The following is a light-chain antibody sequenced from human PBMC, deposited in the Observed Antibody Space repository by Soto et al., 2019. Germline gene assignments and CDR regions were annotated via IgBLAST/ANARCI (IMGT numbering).Light chain of an antibody. CDR2: DVS. Sequence: QSALTQPASVSGSPGQSITISCTGTSSDVGGYNYVSWYQQHPGKAPKVMIYDVSNRPSGVSNRFSGSKSGNTASQTISGLQAEDEADYYCSSYTSSSTRVFGGGTKVTVL. V-gene: IGLV2-14*01. CDR3: SSYTSSSTRV. CDR1: SSDVGGYNY. J-gene: IGLJ2*01.